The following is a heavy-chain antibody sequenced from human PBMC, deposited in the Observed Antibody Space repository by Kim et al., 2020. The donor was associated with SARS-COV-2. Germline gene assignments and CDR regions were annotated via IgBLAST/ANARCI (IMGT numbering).Heavy chain of an antibody. CDR2: ISSSSSYT. CDR1: GFTFSDYY. V-gene: IGHV3-11*06. CDR3: VMGPSSNYYDSSGYLVY. Sequence: GGSLRLSCAASGFTFSDYYMSWIRQAPGKGLEWVSYISSSSSYTNYADSVKGRFTISRDNAKNSLYLQMNSLRAEDTAVYYCVMGPSSNYYDSSGYLVYWGQGTLVTVSS. J-gene: IGHJ4*02. D-gene: IGHD3-22*01.